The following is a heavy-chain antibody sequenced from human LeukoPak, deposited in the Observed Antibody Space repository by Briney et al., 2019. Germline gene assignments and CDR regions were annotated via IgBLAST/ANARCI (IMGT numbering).Heavy chain of an antibody. CDR1: GFTFGDYA. Sequence: PGRSLRFSCSGSGFTFGDYAVSWVRQAPGKGLEWVGFIRSKAYGGTTEYAASVKGRFTISRDDSKSIAYLQMNSLKTEDTAVYYCTRGQLGATKYWGQGTLVTVSS. V-gene: IGHV3-49*04. J-gene: IGHJ4*02. D-gene: IGHD1-26*01. CDR3: TRGQLGATKY. CDR2: IRSKAYGGTT.